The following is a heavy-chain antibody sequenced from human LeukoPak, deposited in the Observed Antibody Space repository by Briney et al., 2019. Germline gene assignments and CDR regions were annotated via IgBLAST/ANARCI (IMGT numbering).Heavy chain of an antibody. CDR1: GFTYSRYG. D-gene: IGHD5-18*01. CDR2: IWYGGSNK. J-gene: IGHJ4*02. CDR3: GRDKDTAMVTGIDS. V-gene: IGHV3-33*01. Sequence: GGSLRLSCAVSGFTYSRYGMHWVRQARGKGLEWVAVIWYGGSNKYYADSVKGRFTISRDNSKNTLYLLMNSLRAEDTAVYYCGRDKDTAMVTGIDSWGQGTPVTVSS.